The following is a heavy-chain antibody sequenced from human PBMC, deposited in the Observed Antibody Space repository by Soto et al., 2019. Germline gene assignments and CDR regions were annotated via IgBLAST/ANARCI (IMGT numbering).Heavy chain of an antibody. CDR2: INPSDSYT. Sequence: EECLNISCKGSGYMFSNYWIVWVRQMPGKGLEWMGRINPSDSYTKYSPSFEGHVTISVDKSITTAHLQWSSLKASDTAMYYCARNLGDGMDVWGQGTTVTVSS. CDR1: GYMFSNYW. CDR3: ARNLGDGMDV. J-gene: IGHJ6*01. D-gene: IGHD3-16*01. V-gene: IGHV5-10-1*01.